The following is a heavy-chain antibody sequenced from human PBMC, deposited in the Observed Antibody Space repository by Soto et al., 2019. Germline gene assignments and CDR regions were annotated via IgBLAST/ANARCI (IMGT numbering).Heavy chain of an antibody. CDR2: IYYSGST. V-gene: IGHV4-30-4*01. CDR1: GGSISSGDYY. Sequence: SETLSLTCTVSGGSISSGDYYRSWIRQPPGKGLEWIGYIYYSGSTYYNPSLKSRVTISVDTSKNQFSLRLSSVTAADTAVYYCARERPDGCRLDPWGQGTLVTVSS. J-gene: IGHJ5*02. D-gene: IGHD6-19*01. CDR3: ARERPDGCRLDP.